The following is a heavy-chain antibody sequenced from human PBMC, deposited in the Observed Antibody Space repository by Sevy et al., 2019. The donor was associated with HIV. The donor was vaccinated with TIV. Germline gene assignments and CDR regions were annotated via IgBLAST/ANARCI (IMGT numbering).Heavy chain of an antibody. Sequence: SETLSLTCTVSGGSISSGGYYWSWIRQHPGKGLEWIGYIYYSGSTYYNPSLKCRVTISVDTSKNQFSLKLSSVTAADTAVYYCARVAARDYCSGGSCYYYFDYWGQGTLVTVSS. CDR2: IYYSGST. V-gene: IGHV4-31*03. CDR1: GGSISSGGYY. J-gene: IGHJ4*02. D-gene: IGHD2-15*01. CDR3: ARVAARDYCSGGSCYYYFDY.